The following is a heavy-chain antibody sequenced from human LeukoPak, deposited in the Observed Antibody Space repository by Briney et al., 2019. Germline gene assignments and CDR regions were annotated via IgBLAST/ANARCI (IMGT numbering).Heavy chain of an antibody. V-gene: IGHV5-51*01. J-gene: IGHJ4*02. CDR2: IYPGDSDT. CDR1: GYTFAKYW. D-gene: IGHD6-13*01. Sequence: GESLKISCQASGYTFAKYWIGWVRQMPGKGLEWMGIIYPGDSDTRYSPSFQGQVTISADKSISTAYLQWSSLKASNTAMYYCARLGGSSSTEFDDYWGQGTLVTVSS. CDR3: ARLGGSSSTEFDDY.